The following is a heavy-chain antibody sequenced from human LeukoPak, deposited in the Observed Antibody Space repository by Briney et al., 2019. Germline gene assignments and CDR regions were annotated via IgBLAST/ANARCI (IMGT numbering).Heavy chain of an antibody. V-gene: IGHV3-23*01. D-gene: IGHD3-22*01. CDR1: GFTFSSYA. Sequence: GGSLRLSCAASGFTFSSYAMSWVRQAPGKGLEWVSAISGSGGSTYYADSVKGRFTISRDNSKNTLYLQMNSLRAEDTAVYYSAKDREDITMIVVVILDYWGQGTLVTVSS. J-gene: IGHJ4*02. CDR3: AKDREDITMIVVVILDY. CDR2: ISGSGGST.